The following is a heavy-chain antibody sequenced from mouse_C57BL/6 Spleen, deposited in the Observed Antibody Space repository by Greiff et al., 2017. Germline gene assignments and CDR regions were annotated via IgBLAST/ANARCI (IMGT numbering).Heavy chain of an antibody. V-gene: IGHV1-52*01. CDR1: GYTFTSYW. J-gene: IGHJ2*01. Sequence: VQLQQPGAELVRPGSSVKLSCKASGYTFTSYWMHWVKQRPIQGLEWIGNIDPSDSETHYNQQFKDNATLNVDKSSSTAYMQRSSLTSEDSAVYYCARGPGSFDDWGQGTTLTVSA. CDR2: IDPSDSET. CDR3: ARGPGSFDD.